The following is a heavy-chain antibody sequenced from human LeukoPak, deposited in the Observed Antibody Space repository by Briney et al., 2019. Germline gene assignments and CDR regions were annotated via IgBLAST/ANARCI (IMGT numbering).Heavy chain of an antibody. D-gene: IGHD3-10*01. CDR3: ARDTQVRGSLLFDY. J-gene: IGHJ4*02. V-gene: IGHV3-48*01. CDR1: GFTFSSYW. CDR2: ISSSSSTI. Sequence: PGGSLRLSCAASGFTFSSYWMNWVRQAPGKGLEWVSYISSSSSTIYYADSVKGRFTISRDNAKNSLYLQMNSLRAEDTAVYYCARDTQVRGSLLFDYWGQGTLVTVSS.